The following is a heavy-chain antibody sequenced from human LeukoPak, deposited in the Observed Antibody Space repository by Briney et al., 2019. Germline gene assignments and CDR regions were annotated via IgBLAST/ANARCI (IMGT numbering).Heavy chain of an antibody. CDR3: AKDKDPYYYYGMDV. J-gene: IGHJ6*02. V-gene: IGHV3-7*03. CDR1: GFTFSSYW. Sequence: SGGSLRLSCAASGFTFSSYWMSWVRQAPGKGLEWVANIKQDGSKKYYVDSVKGRFTISRDNAENSLYLQMNSLRVEDTAVYYCAKDKDPYYYYGMDVWGQGTTVTVSS. CDR2: IKQDGSKK.